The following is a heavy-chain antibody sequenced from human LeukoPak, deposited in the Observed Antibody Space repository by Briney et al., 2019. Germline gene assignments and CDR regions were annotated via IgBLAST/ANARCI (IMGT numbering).Heavy chain of an antibody. CDR3: AKDSSSWYLGWFDP. CDR2: TYYRSKWYN. D-gene: IGHD6-13*01. Sequence: SQTLSLTCAISGDSVSSNSAAWNWIRQSPSRGLEWLGRTYYRSKWYNDYAVSAKSRITINPDTSKNQFSLQLNSVTPEDTAVYYCAKDSSSWYLGWFDPWGQGTLVTVSS. J-gene: IGHJ5*02. V-gene: IGHV6-1*01. CDR1: GDSVSSNSAA.